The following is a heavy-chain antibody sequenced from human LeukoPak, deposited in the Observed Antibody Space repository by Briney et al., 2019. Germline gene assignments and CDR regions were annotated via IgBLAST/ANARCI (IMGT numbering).Heavy chain of an antibody. D-gene: IGHD4-17*01. J-gene: IGHJ5*02. CDR3: ARGGDLTTEDWFDP. V-gene: IGHV3-30*01. CDR2: ISYDGSNK. Sequence: PGGSLRLSCAASGFTFSSYAMHWVRQAPGKGLERVAVISYDGSNKYYADSVKGRFTISRDNSKNTLYLQMNSLRAEDTAVYYCARGGDLTTEDWFDPWGQGTLVTVSS. CDR1: GFTFSSYA.